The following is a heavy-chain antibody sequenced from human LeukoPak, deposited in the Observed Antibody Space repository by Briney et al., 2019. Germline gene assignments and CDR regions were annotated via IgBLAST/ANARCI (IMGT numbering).Heavy chain of an antibody. D-gene: IGHD3-22*01. Sequence: GASLRLSCAASGFTFSSYAMSWVRQAPGKGLEWVSAINGSGGSTYYADSVKGRFTISRDNSKNTLYLQMNSLRAEGTAVYYCAKYYDSSGYYSSEFDYWGQGTLVTVSS. CDR2: INGSGGST. J-gene: IGHJ4*02. CDR1: GFTFSSYA. CDR3: AKYYDSSGYYSSEFDY. V-gene: IGHV3-23*01.